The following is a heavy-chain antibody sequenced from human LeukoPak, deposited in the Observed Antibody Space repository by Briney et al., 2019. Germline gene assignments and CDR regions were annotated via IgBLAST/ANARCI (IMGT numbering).Heavy chain of an antibody. Sequence: GESLKISCKGSGYSFSNSWIAWVRQKPGKGLEWMGTIYPGDSDSRYSPSFEGQVTFSADKSISTAYLQWSSLKSSDTAIYYCARQWADGSGSYYFYWGQGTLVTVSS. J-gene: IGHJ4*02. CDR3: ARQWADGSGSYYFY. V-gene: IGHV5-51*01. CDR2: IYPGDSDS. CDR1: GYSFSNSW. D-gene: IGHD3-10*01.